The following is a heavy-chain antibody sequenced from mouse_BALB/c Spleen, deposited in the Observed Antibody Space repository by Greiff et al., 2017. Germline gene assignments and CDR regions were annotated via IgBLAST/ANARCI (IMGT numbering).Heavy chain of an antibody. CDR3: ARWGYGNYVGYYAMDY. D-gene: IGHD2-10*02. CDR2: ISTYYGDA. CDR1: GYTFTDYA. Sequence: VQVVESGAELVRPGVSVKISCKGSGYTFTDYAMHWVKQSHAKSLEWIGVISTYYGDASYNQKFKGKATMTVDKSSSTAYMELARLTSEDSGIYYCARWGYGNYVGYYAMDYWGQGTSVTVSS. J-gene: IGHJ4*01. V-gene: IGHV1S137*01.